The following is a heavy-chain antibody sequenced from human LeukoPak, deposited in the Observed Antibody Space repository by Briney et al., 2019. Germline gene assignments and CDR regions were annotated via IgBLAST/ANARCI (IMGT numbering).Heavy chain of an antibody. D-gene: IGHD3-10*01. V-gene: IGHV4-34*01. Sequence: NPSETLSLTCAVYSGSFSGYYWTWFRQPPGKGLEWIGEFNHSWGAKYNPSLKSRATISVDTSKNHLSLSLNSVTAADTAVYYCAASLWFGIYPDYWGQGSLVTVSS. CDR3: AASLWFGIYPDY. CDR2: FNHSWGA. J-gene: IGHJ4*02. CDR1: SGSFSGYY.